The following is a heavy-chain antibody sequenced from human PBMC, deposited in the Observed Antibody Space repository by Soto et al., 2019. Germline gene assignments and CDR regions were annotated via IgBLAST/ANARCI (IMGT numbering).Heavy chain of an antibody. V-gene: IGHV3-74*01. CDR1: GFTFNTYW. D-gene: IGHD2-15*01. Sequence: EVQLVESGGAVVQPGGSLRLCCAASGFTFNTYWMHWVRQVQGKGLVWVSRINSAGTITSYADSVRGRFTISRDNAKNTVYLQMNSLRADDTAVYYCARDMTPTETPGDDFDYWGQGTLVTVSS. CDR3: ARDMTPTETPGDDFDY. J-gene: IGHJ4*02. CDR2: INSAGTIT.